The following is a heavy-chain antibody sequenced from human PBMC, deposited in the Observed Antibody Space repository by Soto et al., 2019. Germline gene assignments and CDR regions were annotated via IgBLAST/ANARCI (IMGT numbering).Heavy chain of an antibody. CDR3: ARRDDSPTAEYFQH. D-gene: IGHD2-21*01. Sequence: GESLKISCKGSGYSFTTYWIGWVRRMPGKGLEWMGIIYPGDSDTRYSPSFQGQVTISADKSTSTAYLQWSSLKASDTAMYYCARRDDSPTAEYFQHWGQGTLVTVSS. J-gene: IGHJ1*01. V-gene: IGHV5-51*01. CDR1: GYSFTTYW. CDR2: IYPGDSDT.